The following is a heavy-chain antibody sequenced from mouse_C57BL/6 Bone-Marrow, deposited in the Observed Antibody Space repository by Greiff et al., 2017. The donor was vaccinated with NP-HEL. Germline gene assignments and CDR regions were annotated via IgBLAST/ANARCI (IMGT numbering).Heavy chain of an antibody. Sequence: VKLQESGPELVKPGASVKLSCKASGYTFTSYDINWVKQRPGQGLEWIGWIYPRDGSNKYNEKFKGKATLTVDTSSSTAYMELHSLTSEDSAVYFCARGVVTTGYYAMDYWGQGTSVTVSS. V-gene: IGHV1-85*01. D-gene: IGHD2-2*01. CDR1: GYTFTSYD. CDR2: IYPRDGSN. J-gene: IGHJ4*01. CDR3: ARGVVTTGYYAMDY.